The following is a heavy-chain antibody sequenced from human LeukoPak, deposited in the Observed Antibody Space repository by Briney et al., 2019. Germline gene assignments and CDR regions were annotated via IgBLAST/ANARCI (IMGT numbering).Heavy chain of an antibody. D-gene: IGHD3-22*01. CDR2: IYYSGST. V-gene: IGHV4-59*08. CDR1: GGSIRSDY. Sequence: EPSETLFLTCTVSGGSIRSDYWSWIRQPPGKGLEWIGHIYYSGSTNYNPSLKSRVTISVDTSKNQFSLKLSSVTAADTAVYYCARQLRYYDSSGYYYTTFDIWGQGTMVTVSS. J-gene: IGHJ3*02. CDR3: ARQLRYYDSSGYYYTTFDI.